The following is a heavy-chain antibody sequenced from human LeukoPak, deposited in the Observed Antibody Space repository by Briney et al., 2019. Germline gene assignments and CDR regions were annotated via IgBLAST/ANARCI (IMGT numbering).Heavy chain of an antibody. CDR1: GFTFSSYV. Sequence: GGSLRLSCAASGFTFSSYVMSWVRQAPGKGLEWVSAISGSGGSTYYADSVKGRFTISRDNSKNTLYLQMNSLRAEDTAVYYCASRKGPPGTMVRELSFLDGMDVWGQGTTVTVSS. J-gene: IGHJ6*02. D-gene: IGHD3-10*01. V-gene: IGHV3-23*01. CDR2: ISGSGGST. CDR3: ASRKGPPGTMVRELSFLDGMDV.